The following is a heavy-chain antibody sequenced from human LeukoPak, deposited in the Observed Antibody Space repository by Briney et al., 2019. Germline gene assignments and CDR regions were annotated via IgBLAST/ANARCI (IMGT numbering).Heavy chain of an antibody. CDR2: ISAYNGNT. J-gene: IGHJ5*02. Sequence: ASVKVSCKASGYTFTSYGITWVRQAPGQGLEWMVWISAYNGNTNYAQKLQGRVTMTTDTSTSTAYMELRSLRSDDTAVYYCASRGCGGSSCYANWFDPWGQGTLVTVSS. CDR1: GYTFTSYG. D-gene: IGHD2-15*01. V-gene: IGHV1-18*01. CDR3: ASRGCGGSSCYANWFDP.